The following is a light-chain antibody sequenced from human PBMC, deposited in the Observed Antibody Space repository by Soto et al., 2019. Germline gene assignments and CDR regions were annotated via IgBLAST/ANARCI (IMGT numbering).Light chain of an antibody. CDR2: GAS. Sequence: EIVFTESPGTLSLSTGERASLSCRASHSVSSSYLAWYQQKPGQAPRLLIYGASSRATGIPDRFSGSGSGTDFTLTISRLEPEDFAVYYCQQRSNWPPWTFGQVTKVDIK. CDR1: HSVSSSY. CDR3: QQRSNWPPWT. V-gene: IGKV3D-20*02. J-gene: IGKJ1*01.